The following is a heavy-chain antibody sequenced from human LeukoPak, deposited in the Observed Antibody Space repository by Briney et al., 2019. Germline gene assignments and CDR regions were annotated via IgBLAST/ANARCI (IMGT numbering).Heavy chain of an antibody. CDR3: ERVGFYNSGRAALDY. V-gene: IGHV3-7*01. D-gene: IGHD1-26*01. CDR2: IDKAGSDR. J-gene: IGHJ4*02. Sequence: RGSRSPASPPSGFSFSTYATTWVRQAPGKGLEWVANIDKAGSDRPYVDSVKGRFTIFRDNAKNSLYPQMNSLRAEDTAVYYCERVGFYNSGRAALDYWGQGTLVTVSS. CDR1: GFSFSTYA.